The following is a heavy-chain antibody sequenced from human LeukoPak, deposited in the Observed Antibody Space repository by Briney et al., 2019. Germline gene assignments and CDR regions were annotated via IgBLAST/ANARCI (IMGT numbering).Heavy chain of an antibody. CDR2: IYGGGNI. D-gene: IGHD5-24*01. V-gene: IGHV3-53*01. CDR1: GFTVSSNY. Sequence: GGSLRLSCAASGFTVSSNYMNWVRQAPGKGLEWVSVIYGGGNIYYADSVKGRFTISRDNSKNTLYLQMNSLRTEDTAVYYCARGAGYNYPYYFDYWGQGTLVTVSS. J-gene: IGHJ4*02. CDR3: ARGAGYNYPYYFDY.